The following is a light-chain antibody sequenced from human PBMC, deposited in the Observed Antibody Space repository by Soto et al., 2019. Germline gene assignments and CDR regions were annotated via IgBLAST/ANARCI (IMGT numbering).Light chain of an antibody. Sequence: QSVLTQPPSVSGAPGQRVTISCTGSSSNIGAGYDVHWYQQLPGTAPKLLIYGNSNRPSGVPDRFSGSKSGTSASLAITGLQAEDEADYYCQSYDSSLSVYVXGTGTRSPS. CDR3: QSYDSSLSVYV. CDR2: GNS. CDR1: SSNIGAGYD. V-gene: IGLV1-40*01. J-gene: IGLJ1*01.